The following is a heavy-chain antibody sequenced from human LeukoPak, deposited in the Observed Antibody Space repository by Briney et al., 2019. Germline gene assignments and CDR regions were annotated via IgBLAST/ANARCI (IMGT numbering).Heavy chain of an antibody. Sequence: SVKVSCKASGGTFSSYAISWVRQAPGQGLEWMGGIIPILGTANYAQKFQGRVTITADESTSTAYMELSSLRSEDTAVYYCASSYCSSTSCYALFDYWGQGTLVTVSS. CDR1: GGTFSSYA. CDR2: IIPILGTA. D-gene: IGHD2-2*01. CDR3: ASSYCSSTSCYALFDY. V-gene: IGHV1-69*13. J-gene: IGHJ4*02.